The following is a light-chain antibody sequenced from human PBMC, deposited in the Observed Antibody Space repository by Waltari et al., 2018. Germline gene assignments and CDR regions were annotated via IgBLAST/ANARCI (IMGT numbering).Light chain of an antibody. V-gene: IGLV1-44*01. J-gene: IGLJ3*02. CDR1: LSHTESNT. Sequence: QAVLTQPPSASGTPGPRGTISCSRSLSHTESNTVNWFRRLPGTAPNPPISAADQRPSGVPGRFSGARSGTSASVAISGRQSAGEADYDCAGWDDSLNGPVFGGGTKLTVL. CDR3: AGWDDSLNGPV. CDR2: AAD.